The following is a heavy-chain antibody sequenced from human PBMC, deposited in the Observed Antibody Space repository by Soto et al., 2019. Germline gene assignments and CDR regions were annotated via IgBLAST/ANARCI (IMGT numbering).Heavy chain of an antibody. V-gene: IGHV3-15*01. CDR3: TTDNVGPDDFGAWAGLAYYYMDV. D-gene: IGHD3-3*01. CDR1: GFTFSNAW. Sequence: EVQLVESGGGLVKPGGSLRLSCAASGFTFSNAWMSWVRQAPGKGLEWVGRIKSKTDGGTTDYAAPVKGRFTISRDDSKNTLYLKMNSLNTEYAAVYYCTTDNVGPDDFGAWAGLAYYYMDVRGKGTTVTVSS. J-gene: IGHJ6*03. CDR2: IKSKTDGGTT.